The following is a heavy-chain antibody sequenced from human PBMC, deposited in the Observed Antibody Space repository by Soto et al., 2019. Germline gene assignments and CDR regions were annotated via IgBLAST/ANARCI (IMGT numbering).Heavy chain of an antibody. J-gene: IGHJ4*02. D-gene: IGHD1-1*01. Sequence: TSTVSEGNIGSRYDYWSWIRQSPDKGLEWIGCIYYSGGSYYSPSLKSRLTISVDTSKNQFSLRLASVTAADTAVYYCARTLPNRQLFDSWSQGTLVTVSS. CDR3: ARTLPNRQLFDS. CDR1: EGNIGSRYDY. CDR2: IYYSGGS. V-gene: IGHV4-39*07.